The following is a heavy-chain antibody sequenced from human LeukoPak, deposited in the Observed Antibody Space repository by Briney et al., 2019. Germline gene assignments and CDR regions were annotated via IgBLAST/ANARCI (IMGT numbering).Heavy chain of an antibody. Sequence: GGSLRLSCAASGFTFSSYEMNWVRQAPGKGLEWVSSISSSSSYIYYADSVKGRFTISRDNAKNSLYLQMNSLRAEDTAVYYCATTVTTSYDYWGQGTLVTVSS. J-gene: IGHJ4*02. CDR3: ATTVTTSYDY. CDR2: ISSSSSYI. V-gene: IGHV3-21*01. CDR1: GFTFSSYE. D-gene: IGHD4-17*01.